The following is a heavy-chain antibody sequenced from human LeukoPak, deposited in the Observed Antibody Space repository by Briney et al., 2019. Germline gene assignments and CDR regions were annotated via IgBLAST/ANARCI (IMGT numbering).Heavy chain of an antibody. CDR1: GYTFSSYE. J-gene: IGHJ6*04. D-gene: IGHD3-9*01. V-gene: IGHV3-48*03. CDR2: ISSSGSTI. Sequence: GGSLRLSCAASGYTFSSYEMNWVRQAPGKGLEWGSYISSSGSTIYYADSVKGRFTISRDNAKNSLYLQMNSLRAEDTAVYYCARDSNYDILSGSEALDYYGMDVWGKGTTVTVSS. CDR3: ARDSNYDILSGSEALDYYGMDV.